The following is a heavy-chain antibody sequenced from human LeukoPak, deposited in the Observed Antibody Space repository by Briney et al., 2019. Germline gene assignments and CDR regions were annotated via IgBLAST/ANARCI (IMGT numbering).Heavy chain of an antibody. D-gene: IGHD1-26*01. V-gene: IGHV1-18*01. CDR3: ARIAGNTGSYYSH. Sequence: GASVKVSCKASGYTFTSYGISWVRQAPGQGLEWMGWINPNGGTIYAQKFQGRVTMPRGTTISTAYMELSSLTSDDTAVYYCARIAGNTGSYYSHWGQGTLVTVSS. CDR2: INPNGGT. CDR1: GYTFTSYG. J-gene: IGHJ4*02.